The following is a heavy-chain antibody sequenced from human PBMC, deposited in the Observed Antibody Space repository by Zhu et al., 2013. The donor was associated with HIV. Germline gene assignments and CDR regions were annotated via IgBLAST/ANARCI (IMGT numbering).Heavy chain of an antibody. CDR2: IYHSGST. J-gene: IGHJ4*02. Sequence: QVQLQESGPGLVKPSETLSLTCTVSGYSISSGYYWGWIRQPPGKGLEWIGSIYHSGSTYYNPSLKSRVTISVDTSKNQFSLKLTSVTAADTAVYFCARDFGSGGSCFFDSWGQGTLVTVSS. CDR1: GYSISSGYY. CDR3: ARDFGSGGSCFFDS. D-gene: IGHD2-15*01. V-gene: IGHV4-38-2*02.